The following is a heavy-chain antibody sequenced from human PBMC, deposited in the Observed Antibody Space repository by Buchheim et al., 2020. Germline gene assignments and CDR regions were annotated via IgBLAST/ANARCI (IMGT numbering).Heavy chain of an antibody. Sequence: EVQLLESGGGLVQPGGSLRLSCAASGFTFSTYALSWVRQAPGKGLAWLSSIGSSGGSTDYADSVKGRFTISRDNSKNKLYLQMDSLRAEDTAVYYCAKHGDYRFDYWGQGTL. D-gene: IGHD4-17*01. V-gene: IGHV3-23*01. J-gene: IGHJ4*02. CDR1: GFTFSTYA. CDR3: AKHGDYRFDY. CDR2: IGSSGGST.